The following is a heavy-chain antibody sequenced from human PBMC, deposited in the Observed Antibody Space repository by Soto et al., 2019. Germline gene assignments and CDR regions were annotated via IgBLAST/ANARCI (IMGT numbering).Heavy chain of an antibody. Sequence: GESLKISCKGSGYRFTSYWIGWVRQMPGKGLEWMGIIYPGDSDTRYSPSFQGQVTISADKSISTAYLQWSSLKASDTAMYYCARLEGGIATTYYYYYGMDVWGQGTTVTVSS. V-gene: IGHV5-51*01. D-gene: IGHD6-13*01. J-gene: IGHJ6*02. CDR3: ARLEGGIATTYYYYYGMDV. CDR2: IYPGDSDT. CDR1: GYRFTSYW.